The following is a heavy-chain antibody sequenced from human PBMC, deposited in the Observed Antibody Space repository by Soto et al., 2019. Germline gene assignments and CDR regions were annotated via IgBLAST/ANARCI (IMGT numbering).Heavy chain of an antibody. CDR2: IVVGSGNT. Sequence: QMQLVQSGPEVKKPGTSVKVSCKASGFTFTSPAMQWVRQARGQRLEWIGWIVVGSGNTNYAQKFQERVTITRDMSTSTAYMELSSLRSEDTAVYYCAAAYAQYGRAFDIWGQGTMLTVSS. CDR1: GFTFTSPA. J-gene: IGHJ3*02. V-gene: IGHV1-58*02. CDR3: AAAYAQYGRAFDI. D-gene: IGHD4-17*01.